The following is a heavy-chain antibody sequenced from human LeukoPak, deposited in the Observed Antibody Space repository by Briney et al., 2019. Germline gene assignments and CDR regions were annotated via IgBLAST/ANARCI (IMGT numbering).Heavy chain of an antibody. V-gene: IGHV3-9*01. CDR3: AKDQGGPLGYCSSTSCPIDY. CDR2: ISWNSGSI. D-gene: IGHD2-2*01. Sequence: GGYLRLSCAASGFTFDDYAMHWVRQAPGKGLEWVSGISWNSGSIGYADSVKGRFTISRDNAKNSLYLQMNSLRAEDTAVYYCAKDQGGPLGYCSSTSCPIDYWGQGTLVTVSS. CDR1: GFTFDDYA. J-gene: IGHJ4*02.